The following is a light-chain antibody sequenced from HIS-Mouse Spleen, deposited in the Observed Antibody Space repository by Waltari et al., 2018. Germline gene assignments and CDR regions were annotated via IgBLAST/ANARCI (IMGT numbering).Light chain of an antibody. J-gene: IGKJ1*01. CDR1: QSISSY. V-gene: IGKV1-39*01. CDR2: AAS. CDR3: QQSYSTPRT. Sequence: DIQMTQSPSSLSASVGDRVTITCRASQSISSYLNWYQQQPGKAPKLLIYAASSLQSGGQSKFRGSGSGTDFTLTISSMQPEDVATYDCQQSYSTPRTFGQGTKVEIK.